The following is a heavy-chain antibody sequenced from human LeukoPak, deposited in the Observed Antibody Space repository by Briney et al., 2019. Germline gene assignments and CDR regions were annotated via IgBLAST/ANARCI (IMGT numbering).Heavy chain of an antibody. V-gene: IGHV3-74*01. Sequence: GGSLRLSCGASGFTFSNHWMHWVRQVPGKGLVWVSRINGDGSRTSYADSVKGRFTISRDNAKSTVYLQMNSLRAEDTALYYCARDRGSTEFDYWGQGTLVTVSS. D-gene: IGHD2-2*01. CDR1: GFTFSNHW. CDR2: INGDGSRT. CDR3: ARDRGSTEFDY. J-gene: IGHJ4*02.